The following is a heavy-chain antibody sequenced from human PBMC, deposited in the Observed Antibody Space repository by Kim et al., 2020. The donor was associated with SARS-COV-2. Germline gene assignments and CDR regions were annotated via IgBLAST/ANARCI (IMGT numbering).Heavy chain of an antibody. Sequence: SVKVSCKASEFSLLNSAVHWLRQTRGQRLEWIGWIVVDTGNTNYARKFQDRVSITRDKSTGTSYMELSGLRSEDTALYYCAAVPPHDYIMSNSQQDWGQGTLVTVSS. CDR3: AAVPPHDYIMSNSQQD. V-gene: IGHV1-58*01. CDR2: IVVDTGNT. CDR1: EFSLLNSA. J-gene: IGHJ1*01. D-gene: IGHD3-16*01.